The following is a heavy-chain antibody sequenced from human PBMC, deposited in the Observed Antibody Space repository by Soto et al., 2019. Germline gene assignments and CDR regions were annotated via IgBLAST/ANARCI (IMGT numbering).Heavy chain of an antibody. CDR2: IYHSGST. D-gene: IGHD1-20*01. J-gene: IGHJ5*02. CDR3: ARAEITGTSDGDWFDP. V-gene: IGHV4-38-2*01. Sequence: PSETLSLTCAVSGYSISSGYYWGWIRQPPGKGLEWIGSIYHSGSTYYNPSLKGRVAISVDTSKNQFSLKLSSVTAADTAVYYCARAEITGTSDGDWFDPWGQGTLVTVSS. CDR1: GYSISSGYY.